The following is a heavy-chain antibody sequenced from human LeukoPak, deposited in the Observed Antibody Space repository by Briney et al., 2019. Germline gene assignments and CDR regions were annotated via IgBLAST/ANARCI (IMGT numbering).Heavy chain of an antibody. Sequence: GGSLRLSCAASGFTFSSYAMSWVRQAPGKGLEWVSAISGSGGSTYYADSVKGRFTISRDNFKNTLYLQMNSLRAEDTAVYYCAKGGSGYSYGPYAFDIWGQGTMVTVSS. D-gene: IGHD5-18*01. J-gene: IGHJ3*02. CDR3: AKGGSGYSYGPYAFDI. CDR1: GFTFSSYA. V-gene: IGHV3-23*01. CDR2: ISGSGGST.